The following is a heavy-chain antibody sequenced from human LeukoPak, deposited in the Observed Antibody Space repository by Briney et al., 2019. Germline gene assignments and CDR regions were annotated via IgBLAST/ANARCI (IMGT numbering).Heavy chain of an antibody. J-gene: IGHJ3*02. D-gene: IGHD3-16*02. CDR3: ARVTYDYVWGSYRFLGAFDI. CDR2: IYYSGST. CDR1: GGSISSYY. V-gene: IGHV4-59*01. Sequence: PSETLSLTCTVSGGSISSYYWSWIRQPPGKGLEWIGYIYYSGSTNYNPSLKSRVTISVDTSKNQFSLKLSSVTAADTAVYYCARVTYDYVWGSYRFLGAFDIWGQGTMVTVSS.